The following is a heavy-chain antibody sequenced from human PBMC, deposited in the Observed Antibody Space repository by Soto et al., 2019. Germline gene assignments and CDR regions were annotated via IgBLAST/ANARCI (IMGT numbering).Heavy chain of an antibody. V-gene: IGHV3-7*03. D-gene: IGHD1-26*01. J-gene: IGHJ6*02. CDR3: VRGRGLDGSPYYYYYGMDV. CDR1: GFTFSAYC. Sequence: PGGSLRLSCEVSGFTFSAYCMTWGRQAPLKGLEWVANIKKDGNEKYYVDSVKGRSTISRDNAKSCLYLQMNSLTAVDTAVYYCVRGRGLDGSPYYYYYGMDVWGRGTTVTVSS. CDR2: IKKDGNEK.